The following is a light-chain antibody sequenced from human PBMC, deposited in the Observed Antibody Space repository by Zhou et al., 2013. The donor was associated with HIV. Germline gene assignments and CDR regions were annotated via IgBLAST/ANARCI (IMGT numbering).Light chain of an antibody. CDR3: MQGTHWPPVT. J-gene: IGKJ5*01. V-gene: IGKV2-30*02. Sequence: DVVMTQSPLSLSVTLGQTASISCRATQSLVHLDRNTYLNWFHQRPGQSPRRLIYKVSQRDSGVPDRFSGSGSGTDFTLTITNVEAEDVGFYYCMQGTHWPPVTFGQGTRLEIQ. CDR2: KVS. CDR1: QSLVHLDRNTY.